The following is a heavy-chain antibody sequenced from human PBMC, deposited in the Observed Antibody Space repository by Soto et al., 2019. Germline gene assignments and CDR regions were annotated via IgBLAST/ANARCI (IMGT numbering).Heavy chain of an antibody. J-gene: IGHJ2*01. CDR3: ARDWLRRDDILTPSWNFNL. V-gene: IGHV3-30*03. D-gene: IGHD3-9*01. Sequence: QVQLVESGGGVVQPGRSLRLSCAASGFDFNTYGLHWVRQAPGKGLEWVAAISFDGGSQYYADSVKGRFTVSRDKSNSTLYLQINNLRPGDTAVYYCARDWLRRDDILTPSWNFNLWGQGTLVTAS. CDR2: ISFDGGSQ. CDR1: GFDFNTYG.